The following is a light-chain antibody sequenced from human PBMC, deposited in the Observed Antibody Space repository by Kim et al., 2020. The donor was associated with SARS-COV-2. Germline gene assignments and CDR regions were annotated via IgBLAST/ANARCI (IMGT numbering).Light chain of an antibody. CDR1: RSVSSY. CDR3: QQRSNWPPWT. V-gene: IGKV3-11*01. CDR2: DAS. Sequence: LSPGERATLSCRASRSVSSYLAWYQQKPGQAPRLLIYDASNRATGIPARFSGSGSGTDFTLTISSLEPEDFAVYYCQQRSNWPPWTFGQGTKLEI. J-gene: IGKJ2*02.